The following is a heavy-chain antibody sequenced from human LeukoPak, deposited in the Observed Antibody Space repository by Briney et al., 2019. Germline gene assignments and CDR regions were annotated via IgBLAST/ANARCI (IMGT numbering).Heavy chain of an antibody. Sequence: GRSLRLSCAASGFTFSSYGMHWVRQAPGKGLEWVAVIWYDGSNKYYADSVKGRFTISRDNSKNMLYLQMNSLRAEDTAVYYCARDPAAAGGPLFDYWGQGTLVTVSS. CDR1: GFTFSSYG. V-gene: IGHV3-33*01. J-gene: IGHJ4*02. CDR3: ARDPAAAGGPLFDY. CDR2: IWYDGSNK. D-gene: IGHD6-13*01.